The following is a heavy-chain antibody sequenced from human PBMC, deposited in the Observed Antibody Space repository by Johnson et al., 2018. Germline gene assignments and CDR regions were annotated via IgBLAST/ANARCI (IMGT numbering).Heavy chain of an antibody. J-gene: IGHJ3*02. V-gene: IGHV1-8*02. CDR3: AMGTVTRGAFDI. CDR1: GYTFTSYY. D-gene: IGHD4-17*01. CDR2: MNPHSGNA. Sequence: QVQLVQSGAEVKKPGASVKVSCKASGYTFTSYYMHWVRQAPGQGLEWMGWMNPHSGNAGDAQKFQGRVTMTRNTSISTAYMELSSLRSEDTAVYYCAMGTVTRGAFDIWGQGTMVTVSS.